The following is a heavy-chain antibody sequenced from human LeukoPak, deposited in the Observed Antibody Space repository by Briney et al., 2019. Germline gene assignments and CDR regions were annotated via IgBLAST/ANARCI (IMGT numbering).Heavy chain of an antibody. CDR2: IYHSGST. Sequence: SQTLSLTCAVSGGSISSGGYSWSWIRQPPGKGLEWIGYIYHSGSTYYNPSLKSRVTISVDRSKNQFSLKLSSVTAADTAVYYCAAVGVVGSYGYIAFDIWGQGTMVTVSS. CDR3: AAVGVVGSYGYIAFDI. D-gene: IGHD5-18*01. CDR1: GGSISSGGYS. V-gene: IGHV4-30-2*02. J-gene: IGHJ3*02.